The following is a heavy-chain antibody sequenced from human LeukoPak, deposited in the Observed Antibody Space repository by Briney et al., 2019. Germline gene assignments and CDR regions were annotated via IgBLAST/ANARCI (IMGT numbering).Heavy chain of an antibody. CDR2: INSDSNYI. CDR3: ASSRSQDWFDP. CDR1: GFTFSTSS. V-gene: IGHV3-21*01. Sequence: GGSLRLSCVASGFTFSTSSSSWVRQAPGKGLQWVSAINSDSNYIYYADSVKGRFTISRDNAKNTLYLQMNSLRAEDTAVYYCASSRSQDWFDPWGQGTLVTVSS. J-gene: IGHJ5*02.